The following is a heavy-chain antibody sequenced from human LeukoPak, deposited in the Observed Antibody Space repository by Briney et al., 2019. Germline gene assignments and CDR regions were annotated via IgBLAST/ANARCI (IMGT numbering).Heavy chain of an antibody. D-gene: IGHD5-18*01. CDR3: ARRERGYNYGSYWFDP. CDR2: IYHSGST. CDR1: GFSIRSGYH. V-gene: IGHV4-38-2*02. Sequence: SETLSLTCTVSGFSIRSGYHWGWIRQPPGKGLEWIGSIYHSGSTFHNPSLRSRVTISVDTSKNQCSLKLSSVTAVDTAVYYCARRERGYNYGSYWFDPWGRGTLVTVSS. J-gene: IGHJ5*02.